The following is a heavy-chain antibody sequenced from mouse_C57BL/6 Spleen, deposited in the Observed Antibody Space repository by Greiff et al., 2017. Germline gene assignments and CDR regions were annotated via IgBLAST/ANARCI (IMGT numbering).Heavy chain of an antibody. Sequence: QVQLQQPGAELVRPGTSVKLSCKASGYTFTSYWMHWVKQRPGQGLEWIGVIDPSDSYTNYNQKFKGKATLTLDTSSSTAYMQLSSLTSEDSAVYYCARGGSLYFDYWGQGTTLTVSS. J-gene: IGHJ2*01. CDR2: IDPSDSYT. CDR1: GYTFTSYW. CDR3: ARGGSLYFDY. D-gene: IGHD1-1*02. V-gene: IGHV1-59*01.